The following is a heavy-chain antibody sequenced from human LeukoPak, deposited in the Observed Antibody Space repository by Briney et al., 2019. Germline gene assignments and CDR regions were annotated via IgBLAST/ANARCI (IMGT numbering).Heavy chain of an antibody. J-gene: IGHJ4*02. CDR2: INPNSGGT. CDR1: GYTFTGYY. D-gene: IGHD3-16*02. V-gene: IGHV1-2*02. CDR3: AQGDMITFGGVIVSLHFDY. Sequence: GASVNVSCKASGYTFTGYYMHWVRQAPGQGLGWMGWINPNSGGTNYAQKFQGRVTMTRDTSISTAYMELSRLRSDDTAVYYCAQGDMITFGGVIVSLHFDYWGQGTLVTVSS.